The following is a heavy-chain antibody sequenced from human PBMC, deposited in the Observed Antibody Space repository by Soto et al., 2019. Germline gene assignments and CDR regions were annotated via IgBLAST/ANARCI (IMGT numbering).Heavy chain of an antibody. J-gene: IGHJ5*02. CDR2: IYFTGNT. CDR3: TSGPRTGWFDH. Sequence: QVQLQESGAGLVKPSETLSLTCTVSGGSVSSGSYYWSWLRQPPEKGLEWIGHIYFTGNTNYNPSLRSRVTISRDTSKNQFSLKLSSVTAADTAVYYCTSGPRTGWFDHWGQGTLVTVSS. CDR1: GGSVSSGSYY. V-gene: IGHV4-61*01.